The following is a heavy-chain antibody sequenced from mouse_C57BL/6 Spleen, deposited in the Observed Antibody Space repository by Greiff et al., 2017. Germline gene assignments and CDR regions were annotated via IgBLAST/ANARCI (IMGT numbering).Heavy chain of an antibody. Sequence: DVKLVESGGGLVKPGGSLKLSCAASGFTFSSYAMSWVRQTPEKRLEWVATISDGGSYTYYPDNVKGRFTISRDNAKNNLYLQMSHLKSEDTAMYYCARAGDGYYPFDYWGQGTTRTVSS. CDR3: ARAGDGYYPFDY. CDR2: ISDGGSYT. CDR1: GFTFSSYA. V-gene: IGHV5-4*03. D-gene: IGHD2-3*01. J-gene: IGHJ2*01.